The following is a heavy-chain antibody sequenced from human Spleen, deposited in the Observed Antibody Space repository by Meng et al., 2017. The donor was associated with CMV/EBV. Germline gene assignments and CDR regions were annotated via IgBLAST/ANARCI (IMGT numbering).Heavy chain of an antibody. CDR2: IHPNSGAT. CDR1: GYTFTGYY. D-gene: IGHD6-19*01. J-gene: IGHJ4*02. V-gene: IGHV1-2*02. Sequence: ASVKVSCKASGYTFTGYYMHWVRQAPGQGLEWMGCIHPNSGATKSAQNFQGRVSMTTDTSTRTAYMELTKLRSDDTAFYYCARMIAVAGTAPFDYWGQGSLVTVSS. CDR3: ARMIAVAGTAPFDY.